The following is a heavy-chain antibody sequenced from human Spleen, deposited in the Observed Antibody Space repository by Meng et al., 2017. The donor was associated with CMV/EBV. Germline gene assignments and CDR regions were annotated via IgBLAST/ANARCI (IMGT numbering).Heavy chain of an antibody. V-gene: IGHV1-18*01. CDR1: GYTFTSYG. CDR2: ISAYNGNT. Sequence: ASVKVSCKASGYTFTSYGISWVRQAPGQGLEWMGWISAYNGNTNYAQKLQGRVTMTTDTSTSTAYMELRSLRSGDTAVYYCARGPYYYGSGSKRPMDVWGQGTTVTVSS. CDR3: ARGPYYYGSGSKRPMDV. J-gene: IGHJ6*02. D-gene: IGHD3-10*01.